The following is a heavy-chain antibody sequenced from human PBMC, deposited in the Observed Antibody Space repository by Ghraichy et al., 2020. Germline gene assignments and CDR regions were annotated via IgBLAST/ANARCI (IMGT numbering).Heavy chain of an antibody. V-gene: IGHV4-59*01. J-gene: IGHJ6*02. Sequence: SETLSLTCTVSGGSISSYYWSWIRQPPGKGLEWIGYIYYSGSTNYNPSLKSRVTISVDTSKNQFSLKLSSVTAADTAVYYCARDRGYDFWSGSLSEGYYYYYGMDVWGQGTTVTVSS. CDR2: IYYSGST. D-gene: IGHD3-3*01. CDR3: ARDRGYDFWSGSLSEGYYYYYGMDV. CDR1: GGSISSYY.